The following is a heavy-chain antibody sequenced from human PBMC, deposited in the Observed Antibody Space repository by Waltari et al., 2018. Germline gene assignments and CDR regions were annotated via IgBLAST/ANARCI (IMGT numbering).Heavy chain of an antibody. CDR3: AGGVGWTSEI. CDR2: IKGEGSEM. CDR1: GFAFKMYW. D-gene: IGHD2-8*01. J-gene: IGHJ3*02. V-gene: IGHV3-7*02. Sequence: VLLEDSGGDLVPPGESLRLSCAASGFAFKMYWMTWVRQGPGKGPGWVAHIKGEGSEMSYVDSVRGRFTISRDNTKDSLYLQMDNLRVEDTTVYYCAGGVGWTSEIWGQGTKVSVSS.